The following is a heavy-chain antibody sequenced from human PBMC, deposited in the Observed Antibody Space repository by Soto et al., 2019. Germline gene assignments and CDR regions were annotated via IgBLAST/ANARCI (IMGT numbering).Heavy chain of an antibody. CDR2: IIPIFGTA. V-gene: IGHV1-69*01. J-gene: IGHJ6*02. CDR3: ARGYYGSGSYYNVYYYYGMDV. D-gene: IGHD3-10*01. Sequence: QVQLVQSGAEVKKPGSSVKVSCKASGGTFSSYAISWVRQAPGQGLEWMGGIIPIFGTANYAQKFQGRVTITADESTRTAYMELSSLRSEDTAVYYCARGYYGSGSYYNVYYYYGMDVWGQGTTVTVSS. CDR1: GGTFSSYA.